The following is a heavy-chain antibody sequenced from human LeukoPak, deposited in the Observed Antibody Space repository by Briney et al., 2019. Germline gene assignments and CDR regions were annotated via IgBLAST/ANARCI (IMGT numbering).Heavy chain of an antibody. D-gene: IGHD3-22*01. Sequence: GGSLRLSCAASGFTFSNYAMRWVRQAPGKRLEWVSAISGSGGSTYYADSVKGRFTISRDSSKNTLYLQMNSLRAEDTAVYYCAKSGSGYYRFDYWGQGTLVTVSS. V-gene: IGHV3-23*01. CDR3: AKSGSGYYRFDY. CDR2: ISGSGGST. J-gene: IGHJ4*02. CDR1: GFTFSNYA.